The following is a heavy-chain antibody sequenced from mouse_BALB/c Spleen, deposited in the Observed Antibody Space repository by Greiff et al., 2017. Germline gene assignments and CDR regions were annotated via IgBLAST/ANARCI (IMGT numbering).Heavy chain of an antibody. J-gene: IGHJ3*01. CDR1: GFTFSSFG. Sequence: EVHLVESGGGLVQPGGSRKLSCAASGFTFSSFGMHWVRQAPEKGLEWVAYISSGSSTIYYADTVKGRFTISRDNPKNTLFLQMTSLRSEDTAMYYCARSGGNYRAWFAYWGQGTLVTVSA. V-gene: IGHV5-17*02. D-gene: IGHD2-1*01. CDR3: ARSGGNYRAWFAY. CDR2: ISSGSSTI.